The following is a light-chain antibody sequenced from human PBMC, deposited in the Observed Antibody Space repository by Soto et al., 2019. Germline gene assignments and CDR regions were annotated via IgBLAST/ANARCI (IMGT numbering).Light chain of an antibody. CDR3: QQYGSSPLT. J-gene: IGKJ4*01. CDR2: GAS. V-gene: IGKV3-20*01. CDR1: QSVSNNY. Sequence: EIVLTQSPGTLSLSPAERATLSCRASQSVSNNYLAWYQQKPGQAPRLLIYGASRRATGIPDRFSGSGSGTDFTLTISRLEPEDFAVYSWQQYGSSPLTFGGGTKVEIK.